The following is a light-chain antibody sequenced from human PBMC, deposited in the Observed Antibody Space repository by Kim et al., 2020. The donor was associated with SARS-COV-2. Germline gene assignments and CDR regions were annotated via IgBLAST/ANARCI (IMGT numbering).Light chain of an antibody. Sequence: EVVLTQSPSTLSLSPGERASLSCRASQNLSNNYLAWYQQRPGQAPRLLIYGASNRATGIPGRFSGSGSGTDFTLTISRLEPEDFVVYFCQQFGVLPWTFGRGTKVVIK. V-gene: IGKV3-20*01. J-gene: IGKJ1*01. CDR2: GAS. CDR3: QQFGVLPWT. CDR1: QNLSNNY.